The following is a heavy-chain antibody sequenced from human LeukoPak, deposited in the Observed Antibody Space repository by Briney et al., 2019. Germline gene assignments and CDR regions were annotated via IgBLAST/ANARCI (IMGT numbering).Heavy chain of an antibody. Sequence: GGSLRLSCAASGFTVSSNYMSWVRQAPGKGPEWVSVLYSGGSTYYADSVKGRFTISRDNSNNTLYLQMNSLRAEDTAIYYCARGVVRGVPFHGDVWGQGTTVTVSS. CDR1: GFTVSSNY. V-gene: IGHV3-53*01. D-gene: IGHD3-10*01. CDR2: LYSGGST. J-gene: IGHJ6*02. CDR3: ARGVVRGVPFHGDV.